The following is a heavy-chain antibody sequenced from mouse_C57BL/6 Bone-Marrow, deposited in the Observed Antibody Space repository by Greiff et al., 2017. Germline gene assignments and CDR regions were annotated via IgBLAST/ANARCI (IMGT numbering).Heavy chain of an antibody. CDR2: IRNKANGYTT. CDR1: GFTFTDYY. CDR3: GRYGVGSYWYFDV. D-gene: IGHD2-14*01. V-gene: IGHV7-3*01. Sequence: EVMLVESGGGLVQPGGSLSLSCAASGFTFTDYYMSWVRQPPGKALEWLGFIRNKANGYTTEYSASVKGRFTISRDNSQSILYLQMNALRAEDSATYFCGRYGVGSYWYFDVWGTGTTDTVST. J-gene: IGHJ1*03.